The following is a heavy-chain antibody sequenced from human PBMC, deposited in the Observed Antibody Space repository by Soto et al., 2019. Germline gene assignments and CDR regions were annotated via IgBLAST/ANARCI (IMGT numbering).Heavy chain of an antibody. Sequence: SETLSLTCTVSGGSICGYYWSWLRQPPGKGLEWIGYIYNIGSTNYNPSLRSRVTMSIDTSQEQFSLKLSSVTATVTSVYYCARQWCDYGCDYWGQGTLVTVSS. CDR3: ARQWCDYGCDY. CDR2: IYNIGST. V-gene: IGHV4-59*08. CDR1: GGSICGYY. D-gene: IGHD4-17*01. J-gene: IGHJ4*02.